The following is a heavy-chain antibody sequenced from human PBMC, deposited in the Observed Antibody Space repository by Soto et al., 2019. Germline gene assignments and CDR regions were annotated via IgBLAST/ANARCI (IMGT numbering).Heavy chain of an antibody. D-gene: IGHD3-10*01. CDR3: ARDTTRAMVRIYYGMDV. J-gene: IGHJ6*02. Sequence: QVQLVESGGGVVQPGRSLRLSCAASGFIFSTYGMHWVRQAPGKGLEWVAVIWYDGSNKYYAESVKGRFTISRDNSKNTLYLQMNSLRAEDTAVYYCARDTTRAMVRIYYGMDVWGQGTTVTVSS. CDR1: GFIFSTYG. CDR2: IWYDGSNK. V-gene: IGHV3-33*01.